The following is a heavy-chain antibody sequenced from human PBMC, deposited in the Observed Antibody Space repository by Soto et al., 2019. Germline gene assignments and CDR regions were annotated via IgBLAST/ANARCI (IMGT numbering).Heavy chain of an antibody. CDR1: GFTFSSYA. V-gene: IGHV3-23*01. CDR2: IGVSGSPT. Sequence: EVHLLESGGGLVQPGGSLGLSCAASGFTFSSYALTWVRQAQGTGREWVSTIGVSGSPTYYADSVKGRFTISRDNSKNTLYLQMNNLRVEDTAVYYCARHRETTSGSWWFDPWGQGTLVTVSS. J-gene: IGHJ5*02. D-gene: IGHD3-10*01. CDR3: ARHRETTSGSWWFDP.